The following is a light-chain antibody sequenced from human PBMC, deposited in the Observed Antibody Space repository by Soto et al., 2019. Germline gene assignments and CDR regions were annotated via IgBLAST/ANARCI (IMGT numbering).Light chain of an antibody. Sequence: QSALTQPASVSGSPGQSITISCTGASGDVGGYNYVSWYQQHPGKAPKLMIFEVRNRPSGVSDRFSGSKSGNTASLTISGLQAADEADYYCSSYTTLSTLVFGGGTKVTVL. V-gene: IGLV2-14*01. CDR1: SGDVGGYNY. CDR2: EVR. J-gene: IGLJ2*01. CDR3: SSYTTLSTLV.